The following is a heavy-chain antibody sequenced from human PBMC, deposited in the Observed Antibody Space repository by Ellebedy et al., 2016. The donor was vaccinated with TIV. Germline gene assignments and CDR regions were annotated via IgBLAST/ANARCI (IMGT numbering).Heavy chain of an antibody. CDR3: ARGRDVEMATIYFDY. D-gene: IGHD5-24*01. CDR2: IIPILGIA. Sequence: SVKVSCXASGGTFSSYAISWVRQAPGQGLEWMGRIIPILGIANYAQKFQGRVTITADKSTSTAYMELSSLRSEDTAVYYCARGRDVEMATIYFDYWGQGTLVTVSS. CDR1: GGTFSSYA. V-gene: IGHV1-69*04. J-gene: IGHJ4*02.